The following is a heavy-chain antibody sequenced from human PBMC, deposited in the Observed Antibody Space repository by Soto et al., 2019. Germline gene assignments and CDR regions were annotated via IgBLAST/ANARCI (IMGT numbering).Heavy chain of an antibody. CDR3: GRGQTAIDV. Sequence: PSETLSLTCSVSGGAITRGDHFWSWVRQSPGKGLEWLGYIYFSGSTYYNPALKGRVMMTIGTSNHQFSLNLSSVTAADTAVFYCGRGQTAIDVWGQGTTVTVSS. CDR2: IYFSGST. D-gene: IGHD5-18*01. J-gene: IGHJ6*02. CDR1: GGAITRGDHF. V-gene: IGHV4-30-4*01.